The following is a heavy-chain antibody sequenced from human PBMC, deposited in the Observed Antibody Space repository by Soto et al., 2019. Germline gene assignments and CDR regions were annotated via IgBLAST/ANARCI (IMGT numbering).Heavy chain of an antibody. Sequence: EVQLVESGGGLVQTGGSLSLSCAASGFTFSAYWMSWVRQAPGKGLAWVANIKQAGSEKYYVDSVNGRFIISRDDAKNSLFLQVNSLRVEDTAVYYCAREKRANGYFDYWGQGSLVTVSS. J-gene: IGHJ4*02. CDR3: AREKRANGYFDY. CDR1: GFTFSAYW. D-gene: IGHD6-25*01. V-gene: IGHV3-7*01. CDR2: IKQAGSEK.